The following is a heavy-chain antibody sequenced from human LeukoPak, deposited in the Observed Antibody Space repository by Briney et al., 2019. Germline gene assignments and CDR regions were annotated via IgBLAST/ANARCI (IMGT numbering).Heavy chain of an antibody. V-gene: IGHV3-7*01. Sequence: PGGSLRLSCAASGFTFSSYWVSWVRQAPGKGLEWVANIKQDGGEKYYVDSVKGRFTISRDNAKNSLYLQMNSLRAEDTAVYYCARAEYSGYVLVDYYYYYMDVWGKGTTVTVSS. D-gene: IGHD5-12*01. CDR1: GFTFSSYW. CDR2: IKQDGGEK. J-gene: IGHJ6*03. CDR3: ARAEYSGYVLVDYYYYYMDV.